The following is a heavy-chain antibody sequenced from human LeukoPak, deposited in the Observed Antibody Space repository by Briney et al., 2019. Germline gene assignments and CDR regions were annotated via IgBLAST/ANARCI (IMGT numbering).Heavy chain of an antibody. Sequence: PGGSLRLSCAASGFTVSSNYMSCVRQAPGKGLEWVSVIYSGGSTYYADSVKGRFTISRDNSKSTLYLQMNSLRAEDTAVYYCAREYPPWPPDYWGQGTLVTVSS. J-gene: IGHJ4*02. CDR1: GFTVSSNY. CDR3: AREYPPWPPDY. CDR2: IYSGGST. V-gene: IGHV3-66*01.